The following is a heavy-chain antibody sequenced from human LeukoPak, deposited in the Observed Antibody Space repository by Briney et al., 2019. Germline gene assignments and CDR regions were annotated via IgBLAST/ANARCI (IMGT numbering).Heavy chain of an antibody. J-gene: IGHJ2*01. Sequence: PGRSLRLSCAASGFTFDDYAMHWVRQAPGKGLEWVSGISWNSGSIGYADSVKGRFTISRDNAKNSLYPQMNSLRAEDTALYYCAKDQGTTGLGYCSSTSCYNWYFDLWGRGTLVTVSS. CDR2: ISWNSGSI. CDR3: AKDQGTTGLGYCSSTSCYNWYFDL. V-gene: IGHV3-9*01. CDR1: GFTFDDYA. D-gene: IGHD2-2*02.